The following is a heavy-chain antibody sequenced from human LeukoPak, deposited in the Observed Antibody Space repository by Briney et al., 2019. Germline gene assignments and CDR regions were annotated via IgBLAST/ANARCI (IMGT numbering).Heavy chain of an antibody. J-gene: IGHJ4*02. CDR2: ISAYNGNA. CDR3: ARTPKRFGELYQPGDS. V-gene: IGHV1-18*01. Sequence: ASVKVSCKASGYTFTNYGITWVRQVPGQGLEWLGWISAYNGNANYAQKVQDRVTMTSDTSTSTAYMELRSLRSDDTAVYCCARTPKRFGELYQPGDSWGQGTLLTVSS. D-gene: IGHD3-10*01. CDR1: GYTFTNYG.